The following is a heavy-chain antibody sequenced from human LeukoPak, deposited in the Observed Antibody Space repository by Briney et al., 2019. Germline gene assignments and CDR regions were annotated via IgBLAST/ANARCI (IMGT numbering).Heavy chain of an antibody. CDR2: IRYDGSNK. V-gene: IGHV3-30*02. CDR3: AKDLGYYGSGSYYNQWLFDY. CDR1: GFTFSSYG. Sequence: GGSLRLSCAASGFTFSSYGMHWVCQAPGKGLEWVAFIRYDGSNKYYADSVKGRFTISRDNSKNTLYLQMNSLRAEDTAVYYCAKDLGYYGSGSYYNQWLFDYWGQGTLVTVSS. D-gene: IGHD3-10*01. J-gene: IGHJ4*02.